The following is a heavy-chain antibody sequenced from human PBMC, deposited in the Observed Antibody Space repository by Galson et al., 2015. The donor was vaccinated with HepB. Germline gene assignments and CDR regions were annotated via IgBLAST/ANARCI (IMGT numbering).Heavy chain of an antibody. CDR3: ARDGEGAYQLPDHYYYGMDV. J-gene: IGHJ6*02. V-gene: IGHV3-33*01. CDR1: GFTFSSYG. CDR2: IWYDGSNK. Sequence: SLRLSCAASGFTFSSYGMHWVRQAPGKGLEWVAVIWYDGSNKYYADSVKGRFTISRDNSKNTLYLQMNSLRAEDTAVYYCARDGEGAYQLPDHYYYGMDVWGQGTTVTVSS. D-gene: IGHD2-2*01.